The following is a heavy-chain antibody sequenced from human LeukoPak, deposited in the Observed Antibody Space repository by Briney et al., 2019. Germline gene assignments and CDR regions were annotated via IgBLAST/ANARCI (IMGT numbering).Heavy chain of an antibody. J-gene: IGHJ4*02. V-gene: IGHV4-4*07. Sequence: PSETLSLTCTVSGGSINNYYWSWIRQSAEKGLEWLGRIYTSGSTNYNPSLESRVTISADSSRNHFFLQLTSATAADTAVYFCARDGPWKSDYWGQGILVTVSS. CDR1: GGSINNYY. CDR2: IYTSGST. CDR3: ARDGPWKSDY. D-gene: IGHD1-1*01.